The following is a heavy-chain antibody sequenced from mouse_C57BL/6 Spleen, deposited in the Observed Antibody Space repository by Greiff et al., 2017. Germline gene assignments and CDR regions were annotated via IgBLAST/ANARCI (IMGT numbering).Heavy chain of an antibody. CDR2: ISDGGSYT. J-gene: IGHJ2*01. CDR3: ARRGGDYETVYFDY. V-gene: IGHV5-4*03. D-gene: IGHD2-4*01. Sequence: DVKLVESGGGLVKPGGSLKLSCAASGFTFSSYAMSWVRQTPEKRLEWVATISDGGSYTYYPDNVKGRFTISRDNAKNNLYLQMSHLKSEDTAMYYCARRGGDYETVYFDYWGQGTTLTVSS. CDR1: GFTFSSYA.